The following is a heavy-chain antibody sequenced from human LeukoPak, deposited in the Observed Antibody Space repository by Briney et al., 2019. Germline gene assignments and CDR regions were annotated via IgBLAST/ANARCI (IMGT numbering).Heavy chain of an antibody. CDR2: ISSSSYI. D-gene: IGHD7-27*01. CDR3: ARDRTLGIGDY. J-gene: IGHJ4*02. Sequence: GSLRLSCAASGFTFSSYSMNWVRQAPGKGLEWVSSISSSSYIYYADSVKGRFTISRDNAKNSLYLQMNSLRAEDTAVYYCARDRTLGIGDYWGQGTLVTVSS. CDR1: GFTFSSYS. V-gene: IGHV3-21*01.